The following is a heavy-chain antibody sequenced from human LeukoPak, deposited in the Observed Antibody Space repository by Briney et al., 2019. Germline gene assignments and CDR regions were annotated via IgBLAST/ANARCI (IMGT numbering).Heavy chain of an antibody. D-gene: IGHD3-3*01. V-gene: IGHV3-21*01. J-gene: IGHJ4*02. Sequence: MSGGSLRLSCAASGFTFSSYSMNWVRQAPGKGLEWVTSISSSSSYIYYADSVKGRFTISRDNAKNSLYLQMNSLRAEDTAVYYCARDASDFWSGYQTDTYFDYGGQGTLVTVSS. CDR2: ISSSSSYI. CDR3: ARDASDFWSGYQTDTYFDY. CDR1: GFTFSSYS.